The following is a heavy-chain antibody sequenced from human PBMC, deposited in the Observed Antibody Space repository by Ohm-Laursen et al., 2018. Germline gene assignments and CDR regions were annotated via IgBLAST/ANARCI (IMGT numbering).Heavy chain of an antibody. CDR1: GFTFADYA. CDR2: ISWNSGSI. CDR3: AKDSAPKGYCTNGVCYMGSGYFQH. D-gene: IGHD2-8*01. V-gene: IGHV3-9*01. J-gene: IGHJ1*01. Sequence: SSLRLSCTASGFTFADYAMHWVRQAPGKGLEWVSGISWNSGSIGYADSVKGRFTISRDNPKNSLYLQMNSLRAEDTALYYCAKDSAPKGYCTNGVCYMGSGYFQHWGQGTLVTVSS.